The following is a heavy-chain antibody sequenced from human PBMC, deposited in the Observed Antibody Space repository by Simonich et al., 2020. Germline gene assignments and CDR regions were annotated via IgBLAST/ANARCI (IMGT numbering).Heavy chain of an antibody. V-gene: IGHV3-33*01. CDR1: GFTFSSYG. D-gene: IGHD6-13*01. CDR3: ARAYSSSWYNWFDP. J-gene: IGHJ5*02. Sequence: QVQLVESGGGVVQPGRSLRLSCAASGFTFSSYGMNWVGQAPGKWWEWVAVIWYDGSKKNYADSGKGRFTISRDNSKNTLYLQMNSLRAEDTAVYYCARAYSSSWYNWFDPWGQGTLVTVSS. CDR2: IWYDGSKK.